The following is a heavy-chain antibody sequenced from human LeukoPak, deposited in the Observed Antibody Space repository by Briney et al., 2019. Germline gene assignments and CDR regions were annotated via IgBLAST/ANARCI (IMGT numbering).Heavy chain of an antibody. CDR2: IIPIFGTA. CDR3: AAEVSSGWYVFSYYYYGMDV. D-gene: IGHD6-19*01. CDR1: GCTFSSYA. V-gene: IGHV1-69*13. J-gene: IGHJ6*02. Sequence: SLKVSCKASGCTFSSYAISWVRQAPGQGLEWMGGIIPIFGTANYAQKFQGRVTITADESTSTAYMELSSLRSEDTAVYYCAAEVSSGWYVFSYYYYGMDVWGQGPTVTVSS.